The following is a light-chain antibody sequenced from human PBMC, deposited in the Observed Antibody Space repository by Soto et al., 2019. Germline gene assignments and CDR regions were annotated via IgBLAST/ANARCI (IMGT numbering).Light chain of an antibody. CDR3: QQYNNWPRT. Sequence: ETVMTHSPASLSVSPGERVTLSCRASENIGSKLAWYQQKPGQVPRFLIYDASTRATGVPARFSGSGSGTEFTLTISSLQSEDFAVYYCQQYNNWPRTFGQGTKVDIK. J-gene: IGKJ1*01. V-gene: IGKV3-15*01. CDR1: ENIGSK. CDR2: DAS.